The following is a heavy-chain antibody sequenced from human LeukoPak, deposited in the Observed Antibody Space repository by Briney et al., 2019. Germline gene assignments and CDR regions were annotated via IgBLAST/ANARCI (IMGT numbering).Heavy chain of an antibody. D-gene: IGHD3-16*01. V-gene: IGHV4-59*11. CDR1: VGSITSHY. Sequence: SETLSLTRTLSVGSITSHYYSWIRQPPGKELEWIGHIFYSGSTKYNPYLKSRVTISLDTSKNQCCLNLDSVTAADTAVYYCARSDYPYVWGPYWGQGTLATVSS. CDR3: ARSDYPYVWGPY. J-gene: IGHJ4*02. CDR2: IFYSGST.